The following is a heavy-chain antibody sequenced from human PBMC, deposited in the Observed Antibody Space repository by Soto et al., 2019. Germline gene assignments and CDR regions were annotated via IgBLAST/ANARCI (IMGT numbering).Heavy chain of an antibody. J-gene: IGHJ4*02. CDR3: VKKYPYVSGRYVYDFDY. V-gene: IGHV3-23*01. Sequence: GGSLRLSCVASGFTFSSYAMTWVRQAPGKGLEWVSSMGGSGRSTYYTDSVKGRFTISRDNSKNTLYLQMDSLRAEDTAVYYCVKKYPYVSGRYVYDFDYWGQGTLVTVSS. D-gene: IGHD3-10*01. CDR2: MGGSGRST. CDR1: GFTFSSYA.